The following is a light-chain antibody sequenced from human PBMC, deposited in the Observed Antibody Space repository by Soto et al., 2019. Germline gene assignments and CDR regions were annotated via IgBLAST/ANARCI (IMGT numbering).Light chain of an antibody. V-gene: IGKV3-11*01. CDR2: DVS. Sequence: DIVLTQSPATLSLSPGERATLSCRASQSVGTYLVWYQHKPGQAPRLLIHDVSNRATGIPARFSGSGSGTDFTLTISSLEPEDFAVYYCHQRSDWPRTFGQGTKVEIK. CDR3: HQRSDWPRT. J-gene: IGKJ1*01. CDR1: QSVGTY.